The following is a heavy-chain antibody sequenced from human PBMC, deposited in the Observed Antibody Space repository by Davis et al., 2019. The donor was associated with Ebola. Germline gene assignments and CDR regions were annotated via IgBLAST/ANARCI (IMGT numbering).Heavy chain of an antibody. CDR2: ISSSGSTI. Sequence: GESLKISCAASGFTFSSYTMKWGRQAPGEGLEWVSSISSSGSTIYYAGSVKGRFTISRDNAKSSLYLQMNSLTAEDTAVYYCARGREALWFGELLYYWGQGTLVTVSS. J-gene: IGHJ4*02. CDR3: ARGREALWFGELLYY. D-gene: IGHD3-10*01. CDR1: GFTFSSYT. V-gene: IGHV3-48*04.